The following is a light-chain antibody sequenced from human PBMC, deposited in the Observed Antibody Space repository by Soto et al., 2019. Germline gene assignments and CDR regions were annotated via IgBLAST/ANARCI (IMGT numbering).Light chain of an antibody. CDR3: NSYRTVSTYV. Sequence: QSALTQPASVSGSPGQSITIACTGTISDIGGYNFVSWYQQHPGKAPKLLIYDVGNRPSGVSNRFSGSKSGNTASLTSSGLQAEDEAHYYCNSYRTVSTYVFGTGTKLTVL. V-gene: IGLV2-14*01. J-gene: IGLJ1*01. CDR2: DVG. CDR1: ISDIGGYNF.